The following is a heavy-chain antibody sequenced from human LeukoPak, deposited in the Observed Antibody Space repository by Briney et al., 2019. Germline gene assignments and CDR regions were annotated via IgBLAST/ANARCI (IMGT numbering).Heavy chain of an antibody. Sequence: GGSLRLSCAASGFTFSSYWMHWVREAPGKGLVWVSRINSDGSSTSYADSVKGRFTISRDNAKNTLYLQMNSLRAEDTAVYYCATTSYYGSNGMDVWGQGTTATVSS. V-gene: IGHV3-74*01. J-gene: IGHJ6*02. CDR2: INSDGSST. CDR3: ATTSYYGSNGMDV. D-gene: IGHD3-10*01. CDR1: GFTFSSYW.